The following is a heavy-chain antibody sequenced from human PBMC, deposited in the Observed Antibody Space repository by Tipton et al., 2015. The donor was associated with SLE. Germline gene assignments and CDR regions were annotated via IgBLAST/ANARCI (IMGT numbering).Heavy chain of an antibody. J-gene: IGHJ4*02. CDR3: ARQDGSPFDY. Sequence: TLSLTCTVSGGSSNRSHYYWGWIRQPPGKGLEWIGSIYFSGSTYYNPSLKSRVTISIDMSKNQCSLRLNSVTAAGTAVYSCARQDGSPFDYWGQGTLVTVSS. CDR1: GGSSNRSHYY. CDR2: IYFSGST. D-gene: IGHD3-10*01. V-gene: IGHV4-39*07.